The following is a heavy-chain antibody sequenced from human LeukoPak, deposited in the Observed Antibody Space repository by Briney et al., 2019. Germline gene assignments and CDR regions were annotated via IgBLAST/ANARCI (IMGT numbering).Heavy chain of an antibody. CDR1: GYSISSGYH. CDR3: ARAAAGTGAFDI. V-gene: IGHV4-61*01. D-gene: IGHD6-13*01. CDR2: IYYSGST. Sequence: PSETLSLTCTVSGYSISSGYHWGWIRQPPGKGLEWIGYIYYSGSTNYNPSLKSRVTISVDTSKNQFSLKLSSVTAADTAAYYCARAAAGTGAFDIWGQGTMVTVSS. J-gene: IGHJ3*02.